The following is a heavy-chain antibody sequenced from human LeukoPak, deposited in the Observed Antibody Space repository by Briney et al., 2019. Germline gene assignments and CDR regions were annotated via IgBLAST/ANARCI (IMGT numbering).Heavy chain of an antibody. CDR2: VYPGESGT. CDR3: ARHIGHYYDSSGYYDRWFDP. Sequence: GESLKISCMGSGDSFTSYWIGWVRQMPAKGLEWRGIVYPGESGTSYSPSFQGQVTISADKSISTAYLQWSSLRASDTAMYYCARHIGHYYDSSGYYDRWFDPWGQGTLVTVSS. D-gene: IGHD3-22*01. CDR1: GDSFTSYW. V-gene: IGHV5-51*01. J-gene: IGHJ5*02.